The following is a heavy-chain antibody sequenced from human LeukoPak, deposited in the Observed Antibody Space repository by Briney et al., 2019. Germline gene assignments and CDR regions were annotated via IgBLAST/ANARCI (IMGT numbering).Heavy chain of an antibody. J-gene: IGHJ4*02. V-gene: IGHV3-23*01. CDR1: XFTLSNQA. D-gene: IGHD3-10*01. CDR2: IGSGGTT. CDR3: AKRLTPSGSAPFDN. Sequence: GGSLRLSCAASXFTLSNQAMSWVRQAPGXXXXWVSTIGSGGTTFYPDSVKGRFTISRDNSKNTLYLQMNSLRAEDTALYYCAKRLTPSGSAPFDNWGQGTLVTVSS.